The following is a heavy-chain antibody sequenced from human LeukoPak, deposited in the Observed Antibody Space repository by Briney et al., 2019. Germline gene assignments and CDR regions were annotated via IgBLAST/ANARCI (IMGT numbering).Heavy chain of an antibody. Sequence: GGSLRLSCAASGFTFSSYGMHWVRQAPGKWLGWVAFIRFDGSNTNYADSVKGRLTIDTDNSKNTLYLQMNSLRAEDTAVYYCAKDRPPHILVVIDSDAFDIWGQGTMVTVSS. D-gene: IGHD2-21*01. CDR1: GFTFSSYG. CDR3: AKDRPPHILVVIDSDAFDI. V-gene: IGHV3-30*02. CDR2: IRFDGSNT. J-gene: IGHJ3*02.